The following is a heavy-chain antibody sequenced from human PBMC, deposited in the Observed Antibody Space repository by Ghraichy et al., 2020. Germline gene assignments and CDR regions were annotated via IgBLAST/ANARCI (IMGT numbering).Heavy chain of an antibody. Sequence: GGSLRLSCAASGFTFSSYSMNWVRQAPGKGLEWVSYISTSGSTIYYADSVKGRFTISRDNAKNSLYLQMNSLRAEDTAVYYCARVTYGDYSIDYWGQGTLITASS. CDR3: ARVTYGDYSIDY. J-gene: IGHJ4*02. CDR1: GFTFSSYS. D-gene: IGHD4-17*01. CDR2: ISTSGSTI. V-gene: IGHV3-48*01.